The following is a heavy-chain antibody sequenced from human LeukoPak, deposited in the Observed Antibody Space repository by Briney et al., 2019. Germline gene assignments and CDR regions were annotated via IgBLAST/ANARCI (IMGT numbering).Heavy chain of an antibody. CDR1: GFTFSSYG. Sequence: PGRSLRLSCAASGFTFSSYGMHWVRQAPGKGLEWVAVIWYDGSNKYYADSVKGRFTISRDNSKNTLYLQMNSLRAEDTAVYYCARGDYDFWSGYYHYYYYGMDVWGQGTTVTVSS. D-gene: IGHD3-3*01. CDR2: IWYDGSNK. CDR3: ARGDYDFWSGYYHYYYYGMDV. J-gene: IGHJ6*02. V-gene: IGHV3-33*08.